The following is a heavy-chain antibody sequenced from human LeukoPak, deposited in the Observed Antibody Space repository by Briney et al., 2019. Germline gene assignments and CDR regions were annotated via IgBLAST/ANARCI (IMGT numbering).Heavy chain of an antibody. CDR2: IYYSGST. Sequence: PSETLSLTCTVSGGSISSYYWSWIRQPPGKGLEWIGYIYYSGSTNYNPSLKSRVTISVDTSKNQFSLKLSSVTAADTAVYYCARDADSSGWYNWFDPWGQGTLVTVSS. D-gene: IGHD6-19*01. V-gene: IGHV4-59*12. CDR1: GGSISSYY. CDR3: ARDADSSGWYNWFDP. J-gene: IGHJ5*02.